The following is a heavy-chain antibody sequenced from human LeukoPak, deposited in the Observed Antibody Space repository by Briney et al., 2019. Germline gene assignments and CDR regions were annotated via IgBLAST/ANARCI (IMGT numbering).Heavy chain of an antibody. Sequence: SETLSLTCAVSGGSISSGGYSWSWIRQPPGTGLEWIGYIYHSGSTYYNPSLKSRVTISVDRSKNQFSLKLSSVTAADTAVYYCARGVAYYDILTGYYAPPYYYGMDVWGQGTTVTVSS. V-gene: IGHV4-30-2*01. CDR2: IYHSGST. J-gene: IGHJ6*02. D-gene: IGHD3-9*01. CDR3: ARGVAYYDILTGYYAPPYYYGMDV. CDR1: GGSISSGGYS.